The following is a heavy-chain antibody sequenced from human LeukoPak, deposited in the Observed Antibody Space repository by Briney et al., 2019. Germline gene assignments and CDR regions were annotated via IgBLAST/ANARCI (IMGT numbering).Heavy chain of an antibody. V-gene: IGHV4-30-4*01. CDR2: IYNSGST. J-gene: IGHJ4*02. Sequence: SQTLSLTCTVSGGFLSGAYYWRWIRQHPGKGLEWIGYIYNSGSTYYNPSLKSRVSMSVDTSKNQFSLQVRSVTAADTAVYYCARRGYSDYDLDYWGQGTLVIVSS. CDR1: GGFLSGAYY. D-gene: IGHD5-12*01. CDR3: ARRGYSDYDLDY.